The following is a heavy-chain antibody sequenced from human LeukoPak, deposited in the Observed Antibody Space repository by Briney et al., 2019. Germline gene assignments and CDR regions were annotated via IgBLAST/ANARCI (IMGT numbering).Heavy chain of an antibody. V-gene: IGHV3-23*01. CDR1: AFTFSSYA. Sequence: PGGSLRLSCAVSAFTFSSYAMSWVRQAPGKGLEWVSTSSGSGTNTYYADSVKGRFTISRDNSKNTLYLQMSSLRAEDTAVYYCARDYTGYFPWGQGTLVIVSS. J-gene: IGHJ5*02. CDR2: SSGSGTNT. CDR3: ARDYTGYFP. D-gene: IGHD3-9*01.